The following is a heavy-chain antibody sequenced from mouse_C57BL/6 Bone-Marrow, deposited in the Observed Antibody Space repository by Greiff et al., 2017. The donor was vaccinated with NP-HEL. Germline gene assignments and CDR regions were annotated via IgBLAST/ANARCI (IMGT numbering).Heavy chain of an antibody. CDR2: ISYDGSN. CDR3: ARRRYYGSSPYFDY. Sequence: VQLQQSGPGLVKPSQSLSLTCSVTGYSITSGYYWNWIRQFPGNKLEWMGYISYDGSNNYNPSLKNRISITRDTSKNQFFLKLNSVTTEDTATYYCARRRYYGSSPYFDYWGQGTTLTVSS. D-gene: IGHD1-1*01. V-gene: IGHV3-6*01. CDR1: GYSITSGYY. J-gene: IGHJ2*01.